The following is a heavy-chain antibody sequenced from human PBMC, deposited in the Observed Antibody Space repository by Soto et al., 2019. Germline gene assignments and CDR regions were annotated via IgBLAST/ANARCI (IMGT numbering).Heavy chain of an antibody. J-gene: IGHJ4*02. V-gene: IGHV1-8*01. D-gene: IGHD3-22*01. CDR1: GYTFTSYD. CDR2: VNPNSGNT. Sequence: ASVKVSCKASGYTFTSYDVMWVRQATGQGLEWMGWVNPNSGNTDSAQKFQGRVTMTWDTSITTAYMELSSLRSEDTAVYYCAGGYYDTSGYYPIDFWGQGTLVTVSS. CDR3: AGGYYDTSGYYPIDF.